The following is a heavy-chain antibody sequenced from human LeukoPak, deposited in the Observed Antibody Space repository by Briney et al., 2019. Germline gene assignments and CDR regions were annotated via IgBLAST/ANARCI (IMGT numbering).Heavy chain of an antibody. CDR3: ARYFVSYPHDAFDI. D-gene: IGHD1-26*01. Sequence: PSETLSLTCTVSGGSISSRSYYWGWIRQPPGKGLEWIGSIYYSGSTSYNPSLKSRVTISVDTSKKQFSLKLSSVTAADTAFYYCARYFVSYPHDAFDIWGQGTMVTVSS. V-gene: IGHV4-39*07. J-gene: IGHJ3*02. CDR2: IYYSGST. CDR1: GGSISSRSYY.